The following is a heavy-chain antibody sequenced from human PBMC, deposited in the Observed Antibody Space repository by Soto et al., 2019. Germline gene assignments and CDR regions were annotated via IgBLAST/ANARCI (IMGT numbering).Heavy chain of an antibody. V-gene: IGHV3-30*18. Sequence: GGSLRLSCAASGFTFSSYGMHWVRQAPGKGLEWVAVISYDGSNKYYADSVKGRFTISRDNSKNTLYLQMNSLRAEDTAVYYCAKGRAVTTPRANGMDVWGQGTTVTVSS. J-gene: IGHJ6*02. CDR2: ISYDGSNK. CDR1: GFTFSSYG. D-gene: IGHD6-19*01. CDR3: AKGRAVTTPRANGMDV.